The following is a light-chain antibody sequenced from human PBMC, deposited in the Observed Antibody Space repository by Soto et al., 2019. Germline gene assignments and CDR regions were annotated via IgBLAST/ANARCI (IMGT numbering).Light chain of an antibody. J-gene: IGKJ4*01. CDR1: QSVNDN. CDR2: GAS. V-gene: IGKV3-15*01. CDR3: QQYNNWPLT. Sequence: EVVMTQSPATLSVSPGERATIPCRASQSVNDNLAWYQQKPGQAPRLLFYGASIRATGIPARFSGSGSGTEFTLPISSLQSEDLAVYYCQQYNNWPLTFGGGTKVEIK.